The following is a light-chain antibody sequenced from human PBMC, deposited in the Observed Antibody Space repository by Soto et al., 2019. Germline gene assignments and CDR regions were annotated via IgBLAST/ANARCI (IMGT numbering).Light chain of an antibody. CDR1: QSISSY. CDR2: SAS. V-gene: IGKV1-39*01. Sequence: DIRMTQSPSSLSASVGDRVTITCRASQSISSYLNWYQQKPGKAPNLLIYSASKLNSGVPSRFSGSGSETDFTLIISSLQPEDFATYYCQQSSSNPLTFGGGTRV. CDR3: QQSSSNPLT. J-gene: IGKJ4*01.